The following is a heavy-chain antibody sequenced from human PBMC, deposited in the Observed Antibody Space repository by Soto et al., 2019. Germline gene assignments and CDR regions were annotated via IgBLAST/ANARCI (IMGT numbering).Heavy chain of an antibody. CDR1: GFIVSKNY. D-gene: IGHD6-13*01. Sequence: AASGFIVSKNYMSWVRQAPGKGLEWVSVIYSGGSTYYADSVKGRFTISRDNAKNSLYLQMNSLRAEDTALYYCAKDGRSSWYRYYYYGMDVWGQGTTVTVSS. CDR3: AKDGRSSWYRYYYYGMDV. V-gene: IGHV3-53*05. CDR2: IYSGGST. J-gene: IGHJ6*02.